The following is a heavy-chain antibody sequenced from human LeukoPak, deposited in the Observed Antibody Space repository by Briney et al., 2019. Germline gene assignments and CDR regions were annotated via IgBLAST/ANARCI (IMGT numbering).Heavy chain of an antibody. CDR3: ARGGQYCSGGSCYNWFDP. CDR2: IIPIFGTA. Sequence: ASVKVSCKASGGTFSSYAISWVRQAPGQGLEWMGGIIPIFGTANYAQKFQGRVTVTADESTSTAYMELSSLRSEDTAVYYCARGGQYCSGGSCYNWFDPWGQGTLVTVSS. D-gene: IGHD2-15*01. V-gene: IGHV1-69*13. CDR1: GGTFSSYA. J-gene: IGHJ5*02.